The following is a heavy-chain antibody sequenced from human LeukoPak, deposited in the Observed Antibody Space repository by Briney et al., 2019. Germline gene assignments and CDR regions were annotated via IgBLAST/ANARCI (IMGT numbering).Heavy chain of an antibody. V-gene: IGHV1-2*02. CDR2: IHPKSGGT. J-gene: IGHJ6*02. Sequence: ASVKVTCKASGYTFTENYMHWVRQAPGQGLEWMGWIHPKSGGTNYAQKFQGRVIMTRDTSITTVYMALSRLRSDDTAVYYCVRDDNRNDGHYVGLGVWGQGTTVTVSS. CDR1: GYTFTENY. CDR3: VRDDNRNDGHYVGLGV. D-gene: IGHD1-1*01.